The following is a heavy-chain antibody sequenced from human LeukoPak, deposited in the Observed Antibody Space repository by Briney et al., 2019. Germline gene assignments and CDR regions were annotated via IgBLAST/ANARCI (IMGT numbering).Heavy chain of an antibody. CDR3: ARYSSSWYMVFDY. D-gene: IGHD6-13*01. V-gene: IGHV4-59*12. CDR1: GGSISSYY. Sequence: PSETLSLTCTVSGGSISSYYWSWIRQPPGKGLEWIGYIYYSGSTNYNPSLKTRVTISVDTSKNQFSLKLSSVTAADTAVYYCARYSSSWYMVFDYWGQGTLVTASS. CDR2: IYYSGST. J-gene: IGHJ4*02.